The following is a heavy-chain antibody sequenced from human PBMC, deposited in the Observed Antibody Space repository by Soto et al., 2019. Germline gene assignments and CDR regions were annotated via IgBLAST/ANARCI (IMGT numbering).Heavy chain of an antibody. V-gene: IGHV4-31*01. D-gene: IGHD3-22*01. Sequence: QVQLQESGPGLVKPSQTLFLTCTVSGASISSCGYCWIWIRQHLGKGLDWIWDTYYRGLIFPNPCRKSAVIVSLSTYTTQFPLRLSSVTAADTAFFDCAMEPLQDSGASYRDAFDVWGLGTLVTVSS. CDR3: AMEPLQDSGASYRDAFDV. CDR1: GASISSCGYC. J-gene: IGHJ3*01. CDR2: TYYRGLI.